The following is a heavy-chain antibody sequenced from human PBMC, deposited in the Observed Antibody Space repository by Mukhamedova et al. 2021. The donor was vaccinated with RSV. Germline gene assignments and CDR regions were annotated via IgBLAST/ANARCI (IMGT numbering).Heavy chain of an antibody. V-gene: IGHV3-33*01. J-gene: IGHJ4*02. Sequence: GLEWVAVIWNDGNTRYYANSVKGRFTISRDNAKNTVFLQMNSLRAEDTAVYFCVRALQSIYTFWGQGTLVTVSS. D-gene: IGHD6-6*01. CDR3: VRALQSIYTF. CDR2: IWNDGNTR.